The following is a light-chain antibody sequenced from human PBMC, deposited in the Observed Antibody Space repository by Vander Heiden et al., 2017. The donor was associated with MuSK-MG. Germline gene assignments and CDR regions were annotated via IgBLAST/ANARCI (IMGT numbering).Light chain of an antibody. V-gene: IGKV3-11*01. Sequence: EIVLTQSPATLSLSPGARATVSCRASQSVSSYLAWFQQKPGQAPRLLIYGASIRATGIPARFSGSGSGTDFTLTISSLEPEDFAVYYCQQRKNWPPTFGPGTRVEIK. CDR2: GAS. CDR3: QQRKNWPPT. CDR1: QSVSSY. J-gene: IGKJ3*01.